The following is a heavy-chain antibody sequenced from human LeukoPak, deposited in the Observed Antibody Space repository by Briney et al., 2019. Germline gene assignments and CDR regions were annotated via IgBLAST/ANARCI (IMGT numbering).Heavy chain of an antibody. CDR1: GGSISSYY. D-gene: IGHD3-22*01. J-gene: IGHJ4*02. CDR3: ARVRDSSGYYLVDY. V-gene: IGHV4-4*07. Sequence: SETLSLTCTVSGGSISSYYWSWIRQPAGKGLEWIGRIYTSGSTNYNPSLKSRVTMSVDTSKNQFSLKLSSVTAADTAVYYCARVRDSSGYYLVDYWGQGTLVIVSS. CDR2: IYTSGST.